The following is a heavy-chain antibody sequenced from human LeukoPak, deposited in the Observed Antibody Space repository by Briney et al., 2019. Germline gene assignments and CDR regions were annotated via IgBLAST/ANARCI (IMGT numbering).Heavy chain of an antibody. V-gene: IGHV4-59*01. D-gene: IGHD3-16*02. CDR3: ARDPSIVDAFDI. J-gene: IGHJ3*02. CDR1: GGSISSYY. CDR2: IYYSGST. Sequence: PSETLSLTCTVSGGSISSYYWSWIRQPPGKGREWIGYIYYSGSTNYNPSLKSRVTISVDTSKNQFSLKLSSVTAADTAVYYCARDPSIVDAFDIWGQGTMVTVSS.